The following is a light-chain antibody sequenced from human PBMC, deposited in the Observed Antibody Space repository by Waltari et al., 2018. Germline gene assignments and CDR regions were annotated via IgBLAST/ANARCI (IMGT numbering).Light chain of an antibody. CDR3: QSYDSRLTAVL. CDR1: SSNIGGYY. J-gene: IGLJ2*01. Sequence: QSVLTQPPSVSGAPGQTVTISCTGSSSNIGGYYVYWYQQLPGMAPKLLIYDRNKRPSGVSDRFSGSKSGTSASLTITGLQTEDEADYYCQSYDSRLTAVLFGGGTRLTVL. V-gene: IGLV1-40*01. CDR2: DRN.